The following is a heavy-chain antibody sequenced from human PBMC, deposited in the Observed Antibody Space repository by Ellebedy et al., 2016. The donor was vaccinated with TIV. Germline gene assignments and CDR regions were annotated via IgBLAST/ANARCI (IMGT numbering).Heavy chain of an antibody. CDR3: ARDGGIVASTGGMDV. V-gene: IGHV1-46*01. Sequence: AASVKVSCKASGYTFTSYYMHWVRQAPGQGLEWMGIINLSGDTTTYAQKLQGRVTMTTDTSTSTAYMELRSLRSDDTAVYYCARDGGIVASTGGMDVWGQGTTVTVSS. CDR1: GYTFTSYY. D-gene: IGHD1-26*01. CDR2: INLSGDTT. J-gene: IGHJ6*02.